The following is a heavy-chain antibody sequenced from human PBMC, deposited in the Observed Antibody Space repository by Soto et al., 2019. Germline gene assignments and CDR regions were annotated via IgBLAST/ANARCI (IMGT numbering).Heavy chain of an antibody. J-gene: IGHJ5*02. D-gene: IGHD2-2*01. CDR2: IYYSGST. CDR3: ARGGYCSSTSCYGYNWFDP. V-gene: IGHV4-59*01. CDR1: GGSISSYY. Sequence: PSETLSLTCTVSGGSISSYYWSWIRQPPGKGLEWIGYIYYSGSTNYNPSLKSRVTISVDTSKNQFSLKLSSVTAADTAVYYCARGGYCSSTSCYGYNWFDPWGQGTLVTVSS.